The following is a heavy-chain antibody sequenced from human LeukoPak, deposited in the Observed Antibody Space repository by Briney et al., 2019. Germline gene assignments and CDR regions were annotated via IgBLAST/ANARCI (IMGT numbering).Heavy chain of an antibody. Sequence: GGSLRLSCTASGFTFGDYAMSWFRQAPGKGLEWVGFIRSKAYGGTTEYAASVKGRFTISRADSKSIAYLQMNSLKTEDTAVYYCTRAAGGYDIFGLGYFDYWGQGTLVTVSS. CDR1: GFTFGDYA. V-gene: IGHV3-49*03. D-gene: IGHD3-9*01. J-gene: IGHJ4*02. CDR2: IRSKAYGGTT. CDR3: TRAAGGYDIFGLGYFDY.